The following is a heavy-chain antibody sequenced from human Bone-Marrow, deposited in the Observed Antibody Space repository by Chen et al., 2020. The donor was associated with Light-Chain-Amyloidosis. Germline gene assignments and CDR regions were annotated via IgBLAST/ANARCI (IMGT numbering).Heavy chain of an antibody. Sequence: VQLEQSGPEVKKPGESLKISCKGSGYTYPNYWIGWVRQMPGKGLEGMGVIYPDDSDARYSPSFEGQVTISADKSITTAYLQWRSLKASDTAMYYCARRRDGYNFDYWGQGTLVTVSS. CDR3: ARRRDGYNFDY. V-gene: IGHV5-51*01. CDR2: IYPDDSDA. CDR1: GYTYPNYW. J-gene: IGHJ4*02. D-gene: IGHD5-12*01.